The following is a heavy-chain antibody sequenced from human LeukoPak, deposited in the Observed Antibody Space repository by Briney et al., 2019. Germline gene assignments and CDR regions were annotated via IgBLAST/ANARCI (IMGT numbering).Heavy chain of an antibody. J-gene: IGHJ4*02. Sequence: PSETLSLTCTVSGGSMSNYYWGYIRQPPRKGLEWIGFISYSGKTNCNPSLKSRVTQSVDMSKNQFSLKLTSVTAADTAVHYCVRVGRSLHWNPDFWGLGTLVTVSS. CDR1: GGSMSNYY. V-gene: IGHV4-59*01. CDR3: VRVGRSLHWNPDF. CDR2: ISYSGKT. D-gene: IGHD1-1*01.